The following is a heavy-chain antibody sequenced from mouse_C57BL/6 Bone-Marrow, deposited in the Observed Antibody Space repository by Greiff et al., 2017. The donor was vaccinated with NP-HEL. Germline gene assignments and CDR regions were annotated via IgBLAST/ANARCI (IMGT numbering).Heavy chain of an antibody. D-gene: IGHD2-3*01. J-gene: IGHJ4*01. Sequence: VKLQQSGPGLVQPSQSLSITCTVSGFSLTSSGVHWVRQSPGKGLEWLGVIWSGGSTDTNEAFMSRMSLSKDHSKSQVFFKMNSLQADDNAIYYCAKIGPDVYYAMDYWGQGTSVTVSS. CDR2: IWSGGST. CDR1: GFSLTSSG. V-gene: IGHV2-5*01. CDR3: AKIGPDVYYAMDY.